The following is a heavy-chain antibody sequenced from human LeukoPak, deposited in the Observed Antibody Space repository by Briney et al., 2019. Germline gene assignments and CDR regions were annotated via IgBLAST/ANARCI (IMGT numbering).Heavy chain of an antibody. J-gene: IGHJ4*02. Sequence: SETLSLTCTVSGGSISSYYWSWIRQPPGKGLEWIGSIYYSGSTYYNPSLKSRVTISVDTSKNQFSLKLSSVTAADTAVYYCARTSSSGLGYWGQGTLVTVSS. CDR1: GGSISSYY. V-gene: IGHV4-39*07. CDR3: ARTSSSGLGY. D-gene: IGHD6-6*01. CDR2: IYYSGST.